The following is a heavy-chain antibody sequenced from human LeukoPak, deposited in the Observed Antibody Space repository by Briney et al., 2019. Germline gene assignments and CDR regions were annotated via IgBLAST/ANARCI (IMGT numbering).Heavy chain of an antibody. D-gene: IGHD1-26*01. CDR3: ARDSVGATGHAFDI. CDR2: IYHSGST. CDR1: GGSISSGGYS. V-gene: IGHV4-30-2*01. Sequence: PSETLSLTCAVSGGSISSGGYSWSWIRQPPGKGLEWIGYIYHSGSTYYNPSLKSRVTISVDRSKNQFSLKLSSVTAADTAVYYCARDSVGATGHAFDIWGQGTMVTVSS. J-gene: IGHJ3*02.